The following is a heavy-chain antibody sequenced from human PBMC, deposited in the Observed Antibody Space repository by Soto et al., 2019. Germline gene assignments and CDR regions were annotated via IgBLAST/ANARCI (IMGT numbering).Heavy chain of an antibody. V-gene: IGHV4-34*01. J-gene: IGHJ4*02. Sequence: QVQLQQWGAGLLKPSETLSLTCAVYGGSFSGYYWSWIRQPPGKGLEWIGEINHSGSTNYNPSLKRRVTISVYTSKNQCSLKLSSVTAADTAVYYYATHRSGRPHYWGQGTLVTVSS. D-gene: IGHD3-10*01. CDR3: ATHRSGRPHY. CDR1: GGSFSGYY. CDR2: INHSGST.